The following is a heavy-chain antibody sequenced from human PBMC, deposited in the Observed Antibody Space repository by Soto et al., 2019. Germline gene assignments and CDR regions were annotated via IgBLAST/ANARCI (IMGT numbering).Heavy chain of an antibody. CDR3: ARAPPKYCTNGVCQEYFDY. J-gene: IGHJ4*02. CDR2: IIPIFGTA. CDR1: GGTFSSYA. V-gene: IGHV1-69*06. Sequence: QVQLVQSGAEVKKPGSSVKVSCKASGGTFSSYAISWVRQAPGQGLEWMGGIIPIFGTANYAQKFQGRVTITADKSTSTAYMELSSLRSEDTAVYYCARAPPKYCTNGVCQEYFDYWGQGTLVTVSS. D-gene: IGHD2-8*01.